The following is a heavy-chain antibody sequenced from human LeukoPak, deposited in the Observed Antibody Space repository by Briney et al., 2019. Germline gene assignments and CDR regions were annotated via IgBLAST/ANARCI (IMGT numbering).Heavy chain of an antibody. CDR1: GGSFSGYY. CDR3: ARDLRSIAVAHDAFDI. CDR2: INHSGST. V-gene: IGHV4-34*01. D-gene: IGHD6-19*01. Sequence: SETLSLTCAVYGGSFSGYYWSWIRQPPGKGLEWIGEINHSGSTNYNPFLKSRVTISVDMSKNQFSLKLSSVTAADTAVYYCARDLRSIAVAHDAFDIWGQGTMVTVSS. J-gene: IGHJ3*02.